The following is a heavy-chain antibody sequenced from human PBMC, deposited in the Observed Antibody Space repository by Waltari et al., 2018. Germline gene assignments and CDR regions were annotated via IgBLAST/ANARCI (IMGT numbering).Heavy chain of an antibody. J-gene: IGHJ3*02. CDR1: GYTFTGYS. CDR2: INPNSGGT. CDR3: ARALRAVGATTIAFDI. Sequence: QVQLVQSGAEVKKPGASVKVSCKASGYTFTGYSMHWVRQAPGQGLEWMGRINPNSGGTNYAQKFQGRVTMTRDTSISTAYMELSRLRSDDTAVYYCARALRAVGATTIAFDIWGQGTMVTVSS. V-gene: IGHV1-2*06. D-gene: IGHD1-26*01.